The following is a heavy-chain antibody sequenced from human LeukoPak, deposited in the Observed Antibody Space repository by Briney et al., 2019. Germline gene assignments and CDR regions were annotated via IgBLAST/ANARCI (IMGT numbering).Heavy chain of an antibody. J-gene: IGHJ4*02. CDR1: GFTFSSYE. D-gene: IGHD4-17*01. CDR2: ISSSGSTI. CDR3: AREDYGDYDYDY. V-gene: IGHV3-48*03. Sequence: AGGSLRLSCAASGFTFSSYEMNWVRQAPGKGLEWVSYISSSGSTIYYADSVKGRFTISRDNAKNSLYLQMNGLRAEDTAVYYCAREDYGDYDYDYWGQGTLVTVSS.